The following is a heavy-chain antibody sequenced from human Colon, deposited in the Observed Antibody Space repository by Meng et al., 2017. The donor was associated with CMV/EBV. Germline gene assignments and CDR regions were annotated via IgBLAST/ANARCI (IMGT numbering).Heavy chain of an antibody. J-gene: IGHJ4*02. CDR3: ARDDETYGLLPFDY. CDR1: GFRFSSFS. CDR2: ISSGSGTR. Sequence: GESLKISCAASGFRFSSFSMNWVRQAPGKGLEWVSYISSGSGTRYYADSVKGRLTMSRDNAKNSLYLEMNSLRAEDTAVYYCARDDETYGLLPFDYWGQGTLVTVSS. D-gene: IGHD3-10*01. V-gene: IGHV3-48*04.